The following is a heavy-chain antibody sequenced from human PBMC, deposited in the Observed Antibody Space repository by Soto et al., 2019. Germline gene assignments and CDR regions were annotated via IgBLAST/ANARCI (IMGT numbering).Heavy chain of an antibody. CDR3: ARRAAAGISDPYYFDY. CDR2: IIPIFGTA. V-gene: IGHV1-69*13. Sequence: GASVKVSCKASGGTFSSYAISWVRQAPGQGLEWMGGIIPIFGTANYAQKFQGRVTITADESTSTAYMELSSLRSEDTAVYYCARRAAAGISDPYYFDYWGQGTLVTVSS. J-gene: IGHJ4*02. D-gene: IGHD6-13*01. CDR1: GGTFSSYA.